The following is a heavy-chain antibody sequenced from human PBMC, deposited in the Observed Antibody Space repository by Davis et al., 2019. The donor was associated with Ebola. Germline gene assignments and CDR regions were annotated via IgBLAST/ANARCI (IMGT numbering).Heavy chain of an antibody. CDR3: ARGTTIFGVVIRGSPPRQPKYYFDY. J-gene: IGHJ4*02. D-gene: IGHD3-3*01. V-gene: IGHV4-4*07. CDR2: IYTSGST. CDR1: GGSISSYY. Sequence: PSETLSLTCTVAGGSISSYYWSWIRQPAGKGLEWIGRIYTSGSTNYNPSLKSRVTISVDTSKNQFSLKLSSVTAADTAVYYCARGTTIFGVVIRGSPPRQPKYYFDYWGQGTLVTVSS.